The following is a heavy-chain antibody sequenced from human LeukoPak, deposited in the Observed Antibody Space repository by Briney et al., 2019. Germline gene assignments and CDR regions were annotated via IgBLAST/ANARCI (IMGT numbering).Heavy chain of an antibody. CDR3: ARKEGGQLVNTRRWFDP. Sequence: SETLSLTCTVSGGSISSSSYYWGRIRQPPGKGLEWIGSIYYSGSTYYNPSLKSRVTISVDTSKNQFSLKLSSVTAADTAVYYCARKEGGQLVNTRRWFDPWGQGTLVTVSS. CDR1: GGSISSSSYY. J-gene: IGHJ5*02. D-gene: IGHD6-13*01. CDR2: IYYSGST. V-gene: IGHV4-39*01.